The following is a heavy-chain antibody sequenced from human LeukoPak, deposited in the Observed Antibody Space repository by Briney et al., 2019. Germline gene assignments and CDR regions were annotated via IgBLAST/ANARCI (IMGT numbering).Heavy chain of an antibody. CDR3: ARAYYYGAGVDYYYYGMDV. CDR1: GYTFTSYG. V-gene: IGHV1-18*01. Sequence: ASLKVSCKASGYTFTSYGISWVRPAPGQGLEWMGWISAYNGNTNYAQKLQGRVTMTTDTSTSTAYMELRSLRSDDTAVYYCARAYYYGAGVDYYYYGMDVWGQGTTVTVSS. J-gene: IGHJ6*02. D-gene: IGHD3-10*01. CDR2: ISAYNGNT.